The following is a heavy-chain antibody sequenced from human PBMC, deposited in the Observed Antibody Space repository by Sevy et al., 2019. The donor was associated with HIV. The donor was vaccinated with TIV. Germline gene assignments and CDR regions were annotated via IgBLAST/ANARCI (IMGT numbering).Heavy chain of an antibody. CDR3: ARQRGGWYEYDASDV. D-gene: IGHD6-19*01. J-gene: IGHJ3*01. Sequence: LSLTCTVSDVSISSGTNYWGWIRQPPGKGLEWIGSSDYGGSTYYNPSLKSRVTVSADTSTNQFSLKLTSVTVADTAVYYCARQRGGWYEYDASDVWGQGTMVTVSS. CDR1: DVSISSGTNY. V-gene: IGHV4-39*01. CDR2: SDYGGST.